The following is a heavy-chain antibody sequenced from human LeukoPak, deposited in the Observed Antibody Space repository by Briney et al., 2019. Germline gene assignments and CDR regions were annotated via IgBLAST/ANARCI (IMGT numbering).Heavy chain of an antibody. Sequence: PSATLSLTFTVPAGSIRTYYWNWFQQPPARGLHRIAYTPYTAETNTHPSLKSRVTISLDTSKNQISLRLTSVTAADTAVYYCARHTLYDSRTYPLDNWGPGTLVTVSS. CDR3: ARHTLYDSRTYPLDN. V-gene: IGHV4-59*08. J-gene: IGHJ4*02. CDR2: TPYTAET. CDR1: AGSIRTYY. D-gene: IGHD3-22*01.